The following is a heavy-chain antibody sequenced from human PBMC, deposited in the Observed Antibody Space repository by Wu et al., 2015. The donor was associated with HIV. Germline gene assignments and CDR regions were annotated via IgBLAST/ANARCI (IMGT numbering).Heavy chain of an antibody. CDR1: GGIFSNYD. CDR3: AREIEDPAIMVRAGFDS. J-gene: IGHJ5*01. Sequence: QVQLVQSGAEVKKPGSSVKVSCKASGGIFSNYDINWVRQAPGQGLEWMGGTTPMFGTTNYAQKFQGRVTITSDVYTSTVYMELSSLRSEDTAIYYCAREIEDPAIMVRAGFDSWGQGTLVTVSS. D-gene: IGHD3-10*01. V-gene: IGHV1-69*05. CDR2: TTPMFGTT.